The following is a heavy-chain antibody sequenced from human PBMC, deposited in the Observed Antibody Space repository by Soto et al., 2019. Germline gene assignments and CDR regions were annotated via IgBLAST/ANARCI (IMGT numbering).Heavy chain of an antibody. CDR3: AHRSLTITVVRGHYPDYFDY. Sequence: QITLKESGPTLVKPTQTLTLTCTFSGFSLSTSGVGVGWIRQPPGKALEWLALIYWDDDKRYSPSLKSRLTITKDTSKNQLLLTMTNMDPVDTATYYCAHRSLTITVVRGHYPDYFDYWGQGTLVTVSS. CDR1: GFSLSTSGVG. CDR2: IYWDDDK. D-gene: IGHD3-10*01. V-gene: IGHV2-5*02. J-gene: IGHJ4*02.